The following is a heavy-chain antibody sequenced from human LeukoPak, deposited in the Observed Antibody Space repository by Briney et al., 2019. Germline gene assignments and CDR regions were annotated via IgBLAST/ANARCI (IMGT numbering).Heavy chain of an antibody. J-gene: IGHJ4*02. CDR3: AKVSDWYFDC. V-gene: IGHV3-23*01. CDR1: GFTFTRNA. CDR2: IDGSGGTT. D-gene: IGHD2-21*01. Sequence: PGGSLRLSCAASGFTFTRNAMAWVRQAPGKGLEWASAIDGSGGTTFYADSVKGRVTISRVQSTNTVYLQMNSLRAEDTAVYYCAKVSDWYFDCWGRGTLVTVSS.